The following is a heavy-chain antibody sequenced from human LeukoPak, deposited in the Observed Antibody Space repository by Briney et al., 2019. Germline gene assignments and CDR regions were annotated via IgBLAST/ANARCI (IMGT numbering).Heavy chain of an antibody. D-gene: IGHD1-26*01. CDR3: ARGRELGDFDY. CDR1: GGSISSYY. Sequence: SETPSLTCTVSGGSISSYYWSWIRQPPGKGLEWIGYIYYSGSTNYNPSLKSRVTISVDTSKNQFSLKLSSVTAADTAVYYCARGRELGDFDYWGQGTLVTVSS. V-gene: IGHV4-59*01. J-gene: IGHJ4*02. CDR2: IYYSGST.